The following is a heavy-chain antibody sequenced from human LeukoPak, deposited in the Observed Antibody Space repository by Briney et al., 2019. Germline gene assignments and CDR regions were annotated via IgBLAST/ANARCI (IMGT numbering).Heavy chain of an antibody. Sequence: GGSLRLTCAASGFTFDDYAMHWVRQAPGKGLEWVSGISWNSGSMGYADSVKGRFTISRDNAKNSLYLQMNSLRAEDTALYYCAKDYYGDYGGLDYWGQGTLVTVSS. J-gene: IGHJ4*02. V-gene: IGHV3-9*01. CDR3: AKDYYGDYGGLDY. CDR1: GFTFDDYA. D-gene: IGHD4-17*01. CDR2: ISWNSGSM.